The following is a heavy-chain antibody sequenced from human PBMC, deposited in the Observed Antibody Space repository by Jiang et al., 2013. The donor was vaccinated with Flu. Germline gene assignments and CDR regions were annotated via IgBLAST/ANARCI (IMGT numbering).Heavy chain of an antibody. CDR3: ARGVCSGGSCYRENFDY. J-gene: IGHJ4*02. Sequence: WSGQAPGKGVEWWQLYHMMEAINNYADSVKGRFTISRDNSKNTLYLQMNSLRAEDTAVYYCARGVCSGGSCYRENFDYWGQGTLVTVSS. D-gene: IGHD2-15*01. CDR2: YHMMEAI. V-gene: IGHV3-30-3*01.